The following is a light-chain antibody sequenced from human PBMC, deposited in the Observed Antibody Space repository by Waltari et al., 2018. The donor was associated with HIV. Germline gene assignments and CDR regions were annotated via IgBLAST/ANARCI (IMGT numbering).Light chain of an antibody. V-gene: IGKV1-5*03. CDR2: KAS. Sequence: DIQMTQSPPTLAAFLGDRVTITCRASQTIDIYLAWYQQKPGKAPNLLIYKASTLESGVPSRFSGSGSGTEFTLTISGLQADDFATYYCQQYKSYWTFGQGTKVEMK. CDR1: QTIDIY. CDR3: QQYKSYWT. J-gene: IGKJ1*01.